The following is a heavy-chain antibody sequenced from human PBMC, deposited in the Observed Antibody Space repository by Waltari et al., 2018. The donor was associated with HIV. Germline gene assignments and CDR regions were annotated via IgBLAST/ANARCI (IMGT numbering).Heavy chain of an antibody. CDR1: GGSINSGSYY. Sequence: QVHLQESGPGLVKTSQTLSLTCTVSGGSINSGSYYWNWIRQPAGRGLEWIGRLSARGSTNYTPYLKSRVTMTVDTSKNQFSLRLTSGTASDTAIYYCSRTSSGSDYYYEVDVWGQGTTVTVS. J-gene: IGHJ6*02. D-gene: IGHD3-3*01. CDR2: LSARGST. V-gene: IGHV4-61*02. CDR3: SRTSSGSDYYYEVDV.